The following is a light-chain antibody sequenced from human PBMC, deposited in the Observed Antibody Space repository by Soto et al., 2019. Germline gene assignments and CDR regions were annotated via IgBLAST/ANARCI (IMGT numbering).Light chain of an antibody. CDR1: QSVSSSY. V-gene: IGKV3-20*01. CDR3: QQYGSAPPSIT. CDR2: GAS. Sequence: EIVLTQSPGTLSLSPGERATLSCRASQSVSSSYLAWYQQKHGQAPRLLIYGASSRATGIPDRFSGSGSGTDFTLTISRVEPEYCAVYYCQQYGSAPPSITFGQGTRLEIK. J-gene: IGKJ5*01.